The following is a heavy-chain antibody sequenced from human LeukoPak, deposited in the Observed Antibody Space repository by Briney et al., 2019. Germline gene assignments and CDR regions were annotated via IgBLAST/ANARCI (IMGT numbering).Heavy chain of an antibody. CDR2: IIPIFGTA. CDR1: GYTFTSYA. Sequence: ASVKVSCKASGYTFTSYAISWVRQAPGQGLEWMGGIIPIFGTANYAQKFQGRVTITADKSTSTAYMELSSLRSEDTAVYYCARGSSSGWILEFDYWGQGTLVTVSS. CDR3: ARGSSSGWILEFDY. D-gene: IGHD6-19*01. J-gene: IGHJ4*02. V-gene: IGHV1-69*06.